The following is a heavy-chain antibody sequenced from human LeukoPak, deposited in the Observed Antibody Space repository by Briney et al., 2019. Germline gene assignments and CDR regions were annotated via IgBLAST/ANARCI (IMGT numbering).Heavy chain of an antibody. V-gene: IGHV4-61*02. CDR2: IYTSGST. J-gene: IGHJ4*02. CDR1: GGSISSGSYY. CDR3: ARWARLLEWFRSDY. Sequence: PSETLSLTCTVSGGSISSGSYYWSWIRQPAGKGLEWIGRIYTSGSTNYNPSFKSRVTISVDTSKNQFSLKLSSVTAADTAVYYCARWARLLEWFRSDYWGQGTLVTVSS. D-gene: IGHD3-3*01.